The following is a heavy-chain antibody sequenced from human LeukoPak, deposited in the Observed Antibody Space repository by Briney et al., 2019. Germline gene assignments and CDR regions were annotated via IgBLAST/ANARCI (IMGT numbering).Heavy chain of an antibody. CDR1: EFTFSTFA. Sequence: GGSLRLSCAASEFTFSTFAMQCVRQAPEKGLEYVSGINTNGGTTYYANSVKGRFTISRDNPKNTLYLQMGSLRVEDTAVYYCARDGVATNDYWGQGTLVTVSS. V-gene: IGHV3-64*01. CDR2: INTNGGTT. D-gene: IGHD5-24*01. J-gene: IGHJ4*02. CDR3: ARDGVATNDY.